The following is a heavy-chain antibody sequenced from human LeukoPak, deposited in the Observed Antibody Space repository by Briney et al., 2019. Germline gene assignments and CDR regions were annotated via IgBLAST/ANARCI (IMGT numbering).Heavy chain of an antibody. J-gene: IGHJ4*02. CDR3: AREDYSSGWYFDY. V-gene: IGHV4-61*02. Sequence: PSQTLSLTCTVSGGSISSGTYYWSWIRQPAGKGLEWIGRIYTRGSTNYNPSLKSRVTISADTSKNQFSLRLSSVTAADTAVYYCAREDYSSGWYFDYWGQGTLVTVSS. CDR2: IYTRGST. CDR1: GGSISSGTYY. D-gene: IGHD6-19*01.